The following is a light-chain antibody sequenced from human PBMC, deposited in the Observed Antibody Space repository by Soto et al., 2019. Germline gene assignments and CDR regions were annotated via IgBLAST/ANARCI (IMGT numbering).Light chain of an antibody. J-gene: IGKJ4*01. V-gene: IGKV1-12*01. CDR2: AAS. CDR1: QGITSW. CDR3: QRTSSFALS. Sequence: DIQMTQSPSSVSASVGDRVTITCRASQGITSWLAWYQQKPGRAHKLLIYAASSLQRGVPSRFSGSGSASEFTLAISSLQPEDFATYFCQRTSSFALSVGGGTKGEIK.